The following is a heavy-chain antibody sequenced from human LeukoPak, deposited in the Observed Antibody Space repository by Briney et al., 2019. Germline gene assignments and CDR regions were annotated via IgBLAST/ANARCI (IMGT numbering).Heavy chain of an antibody. CDR2: ISSSSSYI. CDR1: GFTFSSYS. CDR3: ARVRYCSGGSCYQGYYYYMDV. D-gene: IGHD2-15*01. Sequence: GGSLRLSCAASGFTFSSYSMNWVRQAPGKGLEWVSSISSSSSYIYYADSVKGRFTISRDNAKNSLYLQMNSLRAEDTAVYYCARVRYCSGGSCYQGYYYYMDVWGKGTTVTVSS. J-gene: IGHJ6*03. V-gene: IGHV3-21*01.